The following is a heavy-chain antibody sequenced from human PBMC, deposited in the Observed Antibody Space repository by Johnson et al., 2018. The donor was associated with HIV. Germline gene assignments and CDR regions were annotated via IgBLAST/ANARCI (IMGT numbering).Heavy chain of an antibody. CDR2: IKQDGSDR. CDR1: GFTFSSYW. V-gene: IGHV3-7*05. D-gene: IGHD2-2*01. CDR3: ARDIVVVPAAGSSSSSAFDI. Sequence: VQLVESGGGLVQPGGSLRLSCEASGFTFSSYWMSWVRQAPGKGLEWVANIKQDGSDRYYVDSMKGRFNISGDNSKNTLYLQMNSLRAEDTALYYCARDIVVVPAAGSSSSSAFDIWGQVTMVTVSS. J-gene: IGHJ3*02.